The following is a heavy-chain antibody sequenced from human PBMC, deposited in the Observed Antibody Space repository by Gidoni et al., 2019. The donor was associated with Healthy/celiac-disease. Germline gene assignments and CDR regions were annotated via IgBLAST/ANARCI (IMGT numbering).Heavy chain of an antibody. CDR3: ARDLLPPGITMVRDNWFDP. V-gene: IGHV4-38-2*02. CDR1: GYSICSGYY. J-gene: IGHJ5*02. Sequence: QVQLQESGPGLVKPSETLSLTCAVSGYSICSGYYWGWIRQPPGKGLEWIGSIYHSGSTYYNPSLKSRVTISVDTSKNQFSLKLSSVTAADTAVYYCARDLLPPGITMVRDNWFDPWGQGTLVTVSS. CDR2: IYHSGST. D-gene: IGHD3-10*01.